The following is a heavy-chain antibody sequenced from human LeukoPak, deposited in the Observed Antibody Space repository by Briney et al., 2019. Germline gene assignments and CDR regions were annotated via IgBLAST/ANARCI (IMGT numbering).Heavy chain of an antibody. CDR2: INWNGGST. CDR3: AKDEDSYYDY. J-gene: IGHJ4*02. Sequence: GGSLRLSCAVSGFTFDDYGMSWVRQAPGKGLEWVSGINWNGGSTGYADSVKGRFTISRDNAKNSLYLQMNSLRAEDTAVFYCAKDEDSYYDYWGQGTLVTVSS. V-gene: IGHV3-20*04. CDR1: GFTFDDYG.